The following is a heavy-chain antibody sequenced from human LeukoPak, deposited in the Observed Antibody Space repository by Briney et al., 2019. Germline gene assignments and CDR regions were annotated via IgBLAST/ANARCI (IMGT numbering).Heavy chain of an antibody. V-gene: IGHV3-48*01. Sequence: GGSLRLSCAASGFTFSSYSMNWVRHAPGKGLEWVSYISSSSSTIYYADSVKVRFTISRDNAKSSLYLQMNSLRAEDTAVYYCARDKNDYGDYWASVDAFDIWGQGTMVTVSS. D-gene: IGHD4-17*01. J-gene: IGHJ3*02. CDR1: GFTFSSYS. CDR3: ARDKNDYGDYWASVDAFDI. CDR2: ISSSSSTI.